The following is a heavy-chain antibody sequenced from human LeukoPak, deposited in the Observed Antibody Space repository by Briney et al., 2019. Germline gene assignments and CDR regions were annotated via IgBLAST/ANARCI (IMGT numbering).Heavy chain of an antibody. Sequence: GGSLRLSCAASGFTFSSYAMHWVRQAPGKGLEWVAVISYDGSNKYYADSVKGRFTISRDNSKNTLYLQMNSLRAEDTAVYYCARIGVWLRFDTRFYFDYWGQGTLVTVSS. CDR1: GFTFSSYA. V-gene: IGHV3-30-3*01. CDR3: ARIGVWLRFDTRFYFDY. J-gene: IGHJ4*02. D-gene: IGHD5-12*01. CDR2: ISYDGSNK.